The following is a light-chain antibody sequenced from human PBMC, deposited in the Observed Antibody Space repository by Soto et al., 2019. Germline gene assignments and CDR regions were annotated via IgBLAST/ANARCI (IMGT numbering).Light chain of an antibody. CDR3: QHFDTSVFT. V-gene: IGKV3-15*01. CDR1: QSVSSD. J-gene: IGKJ3*01. CDR2: GAS. Sequence: EIVMTQSPDTLSVSPGERATLSCRASQSVSSDLAWYQQKPGQAPRLLIYGASIRATGIPARFSGRGSGTDFTLTISSLQSEDFAVYYCQHFDTSVFTFGPGTKVDIK.